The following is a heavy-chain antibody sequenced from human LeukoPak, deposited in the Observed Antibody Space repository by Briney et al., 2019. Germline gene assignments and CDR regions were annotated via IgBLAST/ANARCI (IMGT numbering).Heavy chain of an antibody. J-gene: IGHJ6*02. Sequence: ASVKVSCKASGYTFTSYAMHWVRQAPGQRLEWMGWINAGNGNTKYSQKFQGRVTITRDTSASTAYMELGSLRSEDTAVYYCARIGYYYGSGSYYPPGAPDYGIDVWGQGTTVTVSS. CDR3: ARIGYYYGSGSYYPPGAPDYGIDV. CDR2: INAGNGNT. V-gene: IGHV1-3*01. D-gene: IGHD3-10*01. CDR1: GYTFTSYA.